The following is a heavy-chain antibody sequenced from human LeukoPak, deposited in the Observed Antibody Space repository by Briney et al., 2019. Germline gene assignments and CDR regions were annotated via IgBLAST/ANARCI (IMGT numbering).Heavy chain of an antibody. V-gene: IGHV3-30*04. CDR2: ISYDGSNK. D-gene: IGHD6-13*01. CDR3: ARDWQQLGSYYYYCMDV. Sequence: GGSLRLSCAASGFTFSSYAMHWVRQAPGKGLEWVAVISYDGSNKYYADSVKGRFTISRDNSKNTLYLQMNSLRAEDTAVYYCARDWQQLGSYYYYCMDVWGKGTTVTVSS. CDR1: GFTFSSYA. J-gene: IGHJ6*03.